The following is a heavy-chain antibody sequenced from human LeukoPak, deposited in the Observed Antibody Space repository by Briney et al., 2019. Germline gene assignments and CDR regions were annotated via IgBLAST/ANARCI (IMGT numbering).Heavy chain of an antibody. CDR3: AGSLVVTTMFDY. CDR1: GFTVSAYA. V-gene: IGHV3-69-1*01. Sequence: GVSLRLSCAASGFTVSAYAMAWVRQAPGKGLEWVSTIYDDNTYYADSVKGRFTISRDNAKNSLYLQMNSLRAEDTAVYYCAGSLVVTTMFDYWGQGTLVTVSS. J-gene: IGHJ4*02. CDR2: IYDDNT. D-gene: IGHD2-21*02.